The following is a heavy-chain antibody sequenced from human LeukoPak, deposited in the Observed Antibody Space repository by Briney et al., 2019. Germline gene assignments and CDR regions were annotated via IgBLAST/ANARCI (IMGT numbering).Heavy chain of an antibody. V-gene: IGHV1-8*01. CDR3: ARYVPAATTHYYYYYYMDV. Sequence: GASVKVSCKASGYTFTSYDINWVRQATGQGLEWMGWMNPNSGNTGYAQKFQGRVAMTRNTSISTAYMELSSLRSEDTAVYYCARYVPAATTHYYYYYYMDVWGKGTTVTVSS. J-gene: IGHJ6*03. CDR2: MNPNSGNT. CDR1: GYTFTSYD. D-gene: IGHD2-2*01.